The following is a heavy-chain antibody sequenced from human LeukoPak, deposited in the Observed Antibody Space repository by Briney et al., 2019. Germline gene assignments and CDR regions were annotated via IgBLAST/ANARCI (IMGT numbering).Heavy chain of an antibody. CDR3: ARDHRAYCGGDCHAFDI. J-gene: IGHJ3*02. V-gene: IGHV1-69*06. D-gene: IGHD2-21*02. CDR1: GYTFTSYG. Sequence: SVKVSCKASGYTFTSYGISWVRQAPGQGLEWIGRIITIFGTANYAQKFQGRVTITADKSTSTAYMELSSLRSEDTAVYYCARDHRAYCGGDCHAFDIWGQGTMVTVSS. CDR2: IITIFGTA.